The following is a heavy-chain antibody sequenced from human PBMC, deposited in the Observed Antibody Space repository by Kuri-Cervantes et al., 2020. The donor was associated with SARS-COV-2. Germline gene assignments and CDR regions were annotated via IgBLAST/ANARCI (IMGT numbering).Heavy chain of an antibody. D-gene: IGHD2-2*01. V-gene: IGHV1-2*02. CDR2: INPKSGGT. J-gene: IGHJ3*02. CDR3: ARGKGYCSSTSCYWNRSDAFDI. CDR1: GYTFTGYY. Sequence: ASVKVSCKASGYTFTGYYMHWVRQAPGQGLEWMGWINPKSGGTNYAQKFQGRVTMTRDMSISTAYMELSRLRSDDTAVYYCARGKGYCSSTSCYWNRSDAFDIWGQGTMVTVSS.